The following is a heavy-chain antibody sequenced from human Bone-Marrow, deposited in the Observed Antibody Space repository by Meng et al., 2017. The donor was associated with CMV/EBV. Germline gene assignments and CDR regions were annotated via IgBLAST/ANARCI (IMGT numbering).Heavy chain of an antibody. J-gene: IGHJ4*02. V-gene: IGHV3-23*01. D-gene: IGHD4-17*01. CDR1: GFTFSSYA. CDR3: AKSNSVTTPFDY. CDR2: ISGSGGST. Sequence: CAASGFTFSSYAMSWVRQAPGKGLEWVSAISGSGGSTYYADSVKGRFTISRDNSKNTLYLQMNSLRAEDTAVYYCAKSNSVTTPFDYWGQGTLVTVSS.